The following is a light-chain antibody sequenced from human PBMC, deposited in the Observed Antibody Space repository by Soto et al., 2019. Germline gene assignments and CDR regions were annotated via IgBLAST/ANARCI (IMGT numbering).Light chain of an antibody. CDR2: GAS. Sequence: EIVLTESPGTLSLSPGERATLSCRASQSVPSSNVAWYQQKPGQSPRLLIYGASTRATGIPARFSGSGSGTDFTITISGLEHVALAVYHCQQYYTPPSTFGQGTKLDIK. V-gene: IGKV3-20*01. CDR1: QSVPSSN. J-gene: IGKJ2*01. CDR3: QQYYTPPST.